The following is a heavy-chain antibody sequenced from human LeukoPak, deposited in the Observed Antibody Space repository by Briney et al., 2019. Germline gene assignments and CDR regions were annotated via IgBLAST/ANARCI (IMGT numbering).Heavy chain of an antibody. CDR1: RFTFSSFA. V-gene: IGHV3-30*04. D-gene: IGHD5-24*01. Sequence: QTGGSLRLSCAASRFTFSSFAMHWVRQAPGKGLEWVAVISYDGSNKYYADSVKGRFTISRDNSKNTLYLQMNSLRAEDTAVYYCAKVAATITGKYYFDYWGQGTLVTVSS. CDR3: AKVAATITGKYYFDY. J-gene: IGHJ4*02. CDR2: ISYDGSNK.